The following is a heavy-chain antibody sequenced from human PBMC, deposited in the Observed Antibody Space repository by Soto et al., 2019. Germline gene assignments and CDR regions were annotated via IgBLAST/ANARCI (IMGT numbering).Heavy chain of an antibody. CDR3: ARGVFRALGVVRPVES. CDR2: IYIGGGT. V-gene: IGHV3-53*02. Sequence: EVQLVETGGGLIQPGGSLRLSCAASGFSVSSNYMTWVRQSPGKGLEWVSFIYIGGGTFYSDSVKGRFTIPRDNSENALYLKMSRLSAEHTAVYYCARGVFRALGVVRPVESWGQGTLVTGPS. D-gene: IGHD3-10*01. CDR1: GFSVSSNY. J-gene: IGHJ1*01.